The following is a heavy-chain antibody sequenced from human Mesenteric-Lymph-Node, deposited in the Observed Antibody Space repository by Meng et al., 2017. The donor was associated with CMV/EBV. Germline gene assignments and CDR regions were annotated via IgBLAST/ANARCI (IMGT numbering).Heavy chain of an antibody. CDR2: IHSGGST. D-gene: IGHD2-2*01. V-gene: IGHV3-53*05. CDR1: GFTVSTNY. Sequence: GESLKISCAASGFTVSTNYMSWVRQAPGKGLEWVSVIHSGGSTNYADSVRGRFTISRDNSKNTLYLQMNSLRSEDTALYYCATTRRPGYCTSTNCFIFDYWGQGTLVTVSS. CDR3: ATTRRPGYCTSTNCFIFDY. J-gene: IGHJ4*02.